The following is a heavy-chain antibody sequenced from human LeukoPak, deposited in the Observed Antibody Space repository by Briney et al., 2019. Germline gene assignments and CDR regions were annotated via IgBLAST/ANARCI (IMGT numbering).Heavy chain of an antibody. V-gene: IGHV4-39*07. CDR3: ARDVMVGGRRFDS. J-gene: IGHJ5*01. CDR1: GGSINSTSYY. CDR2: LSYSRST. D-gene: IGHD2-15*01. Sequence: PSETLSLTCTVSGGSINSTSYYWGWIRQPPGKGLEWIGRLSYSRSTYYNPSLKSRVTISVDTSKNQFSLKLRSVTAADTAVYYCARDVMVGGRRFDSWGQGTLVTVSS.